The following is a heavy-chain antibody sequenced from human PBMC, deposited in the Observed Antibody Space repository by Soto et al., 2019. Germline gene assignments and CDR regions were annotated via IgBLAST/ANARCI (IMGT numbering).Heavy chain of an antibody. CDR1: GFTFSNYA. Sequence: EVQLLESGGGLVQPGGSLRLSCAASGFTFSNYAMTWVRQAPGKGLEWVSTISGSGGNTWYADSVKGRFTISRDNSKNTLYLQMNCLRAEDTAVYYCAKGGSAYCSGGSCYHPFDYWGQGTLATVSS. CDR3: AKGGSAYCSGGSCYHPFDY. D-gene: IGHD2-15*01. CDR2: ISGSGGNT. V-gene: IGHV3-23*01. J-gene: IGHJ4*02.